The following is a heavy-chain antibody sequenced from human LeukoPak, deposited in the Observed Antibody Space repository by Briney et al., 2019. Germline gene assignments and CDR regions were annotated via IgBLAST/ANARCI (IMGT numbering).Heavy chain of an antibody. V-gene: IGHV4-30-2*01. CDR2: IYHSGST. Sequence: PSETLSLTCTVSGGSISSGGYYWSWIRQPPGKGLEWIGYIYHSGSTYYNPSLKSRVTISVDKSKNQFSLKLSSVTAADTAVYYCASDDCSGGSCTGWFDPWGQGTLVTVSS. J-gene: IGHJ5*02. D-gene: IGHD2-15*01. CDR3: ASDDCSGGSCTGWFDP. CDR1: GGSISSGGYY.